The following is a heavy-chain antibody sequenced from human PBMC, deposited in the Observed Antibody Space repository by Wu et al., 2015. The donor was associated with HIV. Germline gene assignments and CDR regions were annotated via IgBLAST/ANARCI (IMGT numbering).Heavy chain of an antibody. D-gene: IGHD5-18*01. CDR1: GGTFSSYA. Sequence: QVQLVQSGAEVKKPGSSVKVSCKASGGTFSSYAISWVRQAPGQGLEWMGRIIPIFGTANYAQKFQGRVTITADESTSTAYMELSSLRSEDTAVYYCARVPDTPMDQDRYYYYGMDVWGQGTTVTVSS. CDR2: IIPIFGTA. V-gene: IGHV1-69*13. J-gene: IGHJ6*02. CDR3: ARVPDTPMDQDRYYYYGMDV.